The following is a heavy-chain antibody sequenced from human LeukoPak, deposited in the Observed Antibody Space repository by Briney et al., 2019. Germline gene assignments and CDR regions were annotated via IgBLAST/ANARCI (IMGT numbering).Heavy chain of an antibody. Sequence: SETLSLTCTVSGGSISSGDYYWSWIRQPPGRGLEWIAYMYYSGSTYYHPSLKSRVTMSADTSKNQLSLKLSSVTAADTAVYYCARPYYYDSRIDPWGQGILVTVSS. CDR1: GGSISSGDYY. V-gene: IGHV4-30-4*01. D-gene: IGHD3-22*01. CDR2: MYYSGST. J-gene: IGHJ5*02. CDR3: ARPYYYDSRIDP.